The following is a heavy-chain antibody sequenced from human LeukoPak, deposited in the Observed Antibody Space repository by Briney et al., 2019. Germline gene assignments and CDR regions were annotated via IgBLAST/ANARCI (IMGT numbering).Heavy chain of an antibody. V-gene: IGHV4-34*01. J-gene: IGHJ5*02. CDR3: ARGRRSSTGTLNWFDP. CDR1: GGSFSGYY. Sequence: SETLSLTCAVYGGSFSGYYWSWIRQPPGKGLEWIGEINHSGSTNYNPSLKSRVTISVDTSKNQFSLKLSSVTAAGTAVYYCARGRRSSTGTLNWFDPWGQGTLVTVSS. D-gene: IGHD1-1*01. CDR2: INHSGST.